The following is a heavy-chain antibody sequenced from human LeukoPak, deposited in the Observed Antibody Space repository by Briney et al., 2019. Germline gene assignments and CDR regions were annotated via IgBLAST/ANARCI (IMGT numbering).Heavy chain of an antibody. CDR2: ISGSGDTT. V-gene: IGHV3-23*01. Sequence: GGSLRLSCAASGLTFSTYGMYWVRRAPGKGLEFVSSISGSGDTTYYADSVKGRFTISRDNSKNTLYLQMNSLRAEDTALYYCAKDRTIGWNCFDSWGQGTLVTVSS. CDR3: AKDRTIGWNCFDS. J-gene: IGHJ4*02. CDR1: GLTFSTYG. D-gene: IGHD1-1*01.